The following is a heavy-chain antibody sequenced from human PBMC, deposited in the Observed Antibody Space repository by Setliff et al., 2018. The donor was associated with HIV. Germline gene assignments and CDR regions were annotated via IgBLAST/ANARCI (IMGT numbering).Heavy chain of an antibody. J-gene: IGHJ3*02. D-gene: IGHD6-6*01. Sequence: PSETLXLTCAVYGGTFSGYXXXWIRQPAGKGLQWRGHIYTGGSTNYNPSLRGRVTISLDTSKNHFSLKLSSVTXXDTAVYYCAAAYRNSLFDAFDIWGQGTMVTVSS. CDR2: IYTGGST. CDR3: AAAYRNSLFDAFDI. V-gene: IGHV4-59*10. CDR1: GGTFSGYX.